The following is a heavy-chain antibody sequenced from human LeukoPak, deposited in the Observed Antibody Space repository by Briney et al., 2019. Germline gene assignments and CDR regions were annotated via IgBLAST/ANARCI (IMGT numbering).Heavy chain of an antibody. CDR3: AHTSYYYGSGSQDFDY. V-gene: IGHV2-5*02. CDR1: GFSLSTSGVG. CDR2: IYWDDDK. J-gene: IGHJ4*02. D-gene: IGHD3-10*01. Sequence: SGPTLVNPTQTLTLTCTFSGFSLSTSGVGVGWIRQPPGKAPEWLALIYWDDDKRYSPSLKSRLTITKDTSKNQVVLTMTNMDPVDTATYYCAHTSYYYGSGSQDFDYWGQGTLVTVSS.